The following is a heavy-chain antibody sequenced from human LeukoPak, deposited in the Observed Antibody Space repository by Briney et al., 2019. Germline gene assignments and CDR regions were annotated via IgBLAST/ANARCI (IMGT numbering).Heavy chain of an antibody. Sequence: GGSLRLSCAASGFTFSSYWMSWVRQAPGKGLEWVSSISSSSSYIYYADSVKGRFTISRDNSKNTLYLQMNSLRAEDTAVYYCAKDGEDTAMVGYWGQGTLVTVSS. CDR3: AKDGEDTAMVGY. J-gene: IGHJ4*02. CDR2: ISSSSSYI. V-gene: IGHV3-21*01. CDR1: GFTFSSYW. D-gene: IGHD5-18*01.